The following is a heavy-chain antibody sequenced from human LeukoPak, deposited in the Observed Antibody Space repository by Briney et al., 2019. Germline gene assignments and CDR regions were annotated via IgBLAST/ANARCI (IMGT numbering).Heavy chain of an antibody. CDR1: GGSISSYY. D-gene: IGHD3-22*01. CDR3: ARRYDSSGYYFSGFDY. J-gene: IGHJ4*02. V-gene: IGHV4-59*12. Sequence: SETLSLTCTVSGGSISSYYWSWIRQPPGKGLEWIGYIYYSGSTNYNPSLKSRVTISLDTSKNQFSLKLSSVTAADTAVYYCARRYDSSGYYFSGFDYWGQGTLVTVSS. CDR2: IYYSGST.